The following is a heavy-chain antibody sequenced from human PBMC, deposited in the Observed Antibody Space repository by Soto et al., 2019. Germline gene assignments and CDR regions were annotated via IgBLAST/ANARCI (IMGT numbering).Heavy chain of an antibody. CDR2: INAGNGNT. CDR1: GYTFSSYA. D-gene: IGHD1-26*01. Sequence: QVQLVQSGAEEKKPGASVKVSCKASGYTFSSYAIHWVRQAPGQGLEWMGWINAGNGNTKYSQKFQGRVTLTRDTSASTAYMELNSLRSEDTAVYYCARVDGTYWGQGTLVTVSS. CDR3: ARVDGTY. J-gene: IGHJ4*02. V-gene: IGHV1-3*05.